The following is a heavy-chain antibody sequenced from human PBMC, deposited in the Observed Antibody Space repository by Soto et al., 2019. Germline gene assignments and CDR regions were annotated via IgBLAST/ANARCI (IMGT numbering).Heavy chain of an antibody. D-gene: IGHD2-2*01. CDR1: GGSISSSSYY. Sequence: SETLSLTCTVSGGSISSSSYYWGWIRQPPGKGLEWIGSIYYSGSTYYNPSLKSRVTISVDTSKNQFSLKLSSVTAADTAVYYCAGGGSTSSTHWFDPWGQGTLVTVSS. V-gene: IGHV4-39*01. CDR2: IYYSGST. CDR3: AGGGSTSSTHWFDP. J-gene: IGHJ5*02.